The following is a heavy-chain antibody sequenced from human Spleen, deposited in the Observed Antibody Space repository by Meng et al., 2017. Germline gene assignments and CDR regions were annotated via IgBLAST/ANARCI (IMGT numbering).Heavy chain of an antibody. CDR2: ISYDGSNK. CDR3: ARGSEMSFNWFDP. CDR1: GFTFSSYA. V-gene: IGHV3-30*04. J-gene: IGHJ5*02. D-gene: IGHD3-10*01. Sequence: GESLKISCAASGFTFSSYAMHWVRQAPGKGLEWVAVISYDGSNKYYADSVKVRFPISRDNSKNTLYLQMTSLRAEDTAVYYCARGSEMSFNWFDPWGQGTLVTVSS.